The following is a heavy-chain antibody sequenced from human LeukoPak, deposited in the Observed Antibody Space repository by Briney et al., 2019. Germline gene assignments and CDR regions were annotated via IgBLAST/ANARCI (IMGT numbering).Heavy chain of an antibody. CDR3: ARDRSEGAGPFDY. Sequence: GGSLRLSCAASGFTFSSYAMSWVRQAPGKGLEWVSGISGSDNNTYYPDSVKGRFTISRDNSKNTLYLQMNSLRAEDTAVYYCARDRSEGAGPFDYWGQGTLVTVSS. D-gene: IGHD1-26*01. CDR1: GFTFSSYA. J-gene: IGHJ4*02. CDR2: ISGSDNNT. V-gene: IGHV3-23*01.